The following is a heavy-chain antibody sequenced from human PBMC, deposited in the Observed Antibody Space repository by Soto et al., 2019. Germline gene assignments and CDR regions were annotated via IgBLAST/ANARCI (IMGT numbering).Heavy chain of an antibody. D-gene: IGHD6-19*01. CDR3: ARGVAGSGFDL. CDR1: GDSVSSNTAA. CDR2: TYYRSNWRH. J-gene: IGHJ4*02. V-gene: IGHV6-1*01. Sequence: TLSLTCAISGDSVSSNTAAWNWIRSSPSRGLEWLGRTYYRSNWRHDYAVSVKSRITVNPDTSKNHFSLQLNSVTPDDTAVYYCARGVAGSGFDLWGQGTLVTVSS.